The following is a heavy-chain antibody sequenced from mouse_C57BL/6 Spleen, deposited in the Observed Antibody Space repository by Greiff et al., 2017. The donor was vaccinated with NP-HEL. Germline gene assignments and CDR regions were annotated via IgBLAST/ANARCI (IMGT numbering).Heavy chain of an antibody. CDR1: GYTFTDYY. D-gene: IGHD2-4*01. J-gene: IGHJ4*01. CDR3: AGDYDYDVGYAMDY. Sequence: EVQLQQSGPVLVKPGASVKMSCKASGYTFTDYYMNWVKQSHGKSLEWIGVINPYNGGTSYNQKFKGKATLTVDKSSSTAYMELNSLTSEDSAVYYCAGDYDYDVGYAMDYWGQGTSVTVSS. CDR2: INPYNGGT. V-gene: IGHV1-19*01.